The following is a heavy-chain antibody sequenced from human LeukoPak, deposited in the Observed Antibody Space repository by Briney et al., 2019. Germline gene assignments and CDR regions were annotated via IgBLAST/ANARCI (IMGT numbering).Heavy chain of an antibody. Sequence: GGSQRLSCAASGFTVSSNYMSWVRQAPGKGLEWVSAISGSGGSTCYADSVKGRFTISRDNSKNTLYLQMNSLRAEDTAVYYCARRYGGYDPFDYWGQGTLVTVSS. CDR1: GFTVSSNY. CDR2: ISGSGGST. D-gene: IGHD5-12*01. V-gene: IGHV3-53*05. CDR3: ARRYGGYDPFDY. J-gene: IGHJ4*02.